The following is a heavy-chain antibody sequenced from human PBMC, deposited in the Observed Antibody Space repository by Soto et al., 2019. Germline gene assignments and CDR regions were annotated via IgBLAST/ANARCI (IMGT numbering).Heavy chain of an antibody. CDR3: AREGLRGIAAAGPKNDAFDI. CDR1: GGSFSGYY. V-gene: IGHV4-34*01. Sequence: SETLSLTCAVYGGSFSGYYWSWIRQPPGKGLEWIGEINHSGSTNYNPSLKSRVTISVDTSKNQFSLKLSSVTAADTAVYYCAREGLRGIAAAGPKNDAFDIWGQGTMVTVSS. D-gene: IGHD6-13*01. CDR2: INHSGST. J-gene: IGHJ3*02.